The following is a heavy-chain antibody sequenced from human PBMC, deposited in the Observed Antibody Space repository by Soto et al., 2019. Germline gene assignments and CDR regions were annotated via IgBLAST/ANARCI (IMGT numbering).Heavy chain of an antibody. CDR3: AKDRGAVAGTVDY. CDR1: GFTFDDYA. CDR2: ISWNSGSI. V-gene: IGHV3-9*01. D-gene: IGHD6-19*01. Sequence: EVQLVESGGGLVQPGRSLRLSCAASGFTFDDYAMHWVRQAPGTGLEWVSGISWNSGSIGYADSVKGRFTSSRDNAKHSLYLKVNSQRAEDTAVDYCAKDRGAVAGTVDYRGQVTLVTVSP. J-gene: IGHJ4*02.